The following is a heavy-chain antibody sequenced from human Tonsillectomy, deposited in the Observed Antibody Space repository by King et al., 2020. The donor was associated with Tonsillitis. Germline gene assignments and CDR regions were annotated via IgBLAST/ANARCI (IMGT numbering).Heavy chain of an antibody. CDR2: IKSKTDGGTT. CDR3: TTLYDYVWGSYRYTPLDAFDI. Sequence: VQLVESGGGLVKPGGSLRLSCAASGFTFSNAWMSWVRQAPGKGLEWVGRIKSKTDGGTTDYAAPVKGRFTISRDDSKNTLYLQMNSLKTEDTAVYYCTTLYDYVWGSYRYTPLDAFDIWGQGTMVTVSS. CDR1: GFTFSNAW. V-gene: IGHV3-15*01. D-gene: IGHD3-16*02. J-gene: IGHJ3*02.